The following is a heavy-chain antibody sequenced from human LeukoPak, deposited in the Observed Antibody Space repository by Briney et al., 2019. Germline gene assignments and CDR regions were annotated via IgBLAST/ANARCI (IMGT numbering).Heavy chain of an antibody. V-gene: IGHV4-30-4*01. Sequence: PSETLSLTCAVYGGSFSSYYWNWIRQPPGKGLEWIGYIYYSGSTYYNPSLKSRVIISVDTSKNQFSLKLSSVTAADTAVYYCARDGYSYGYTLDYWGQGTLVTVSS. CDR2: IYYSGST. CDR1: GGSFSSYY. J-gene: IGHJ4*02. D-gene: IGHD5-18*01. CDR3: ARDGYSYGYTLDY.